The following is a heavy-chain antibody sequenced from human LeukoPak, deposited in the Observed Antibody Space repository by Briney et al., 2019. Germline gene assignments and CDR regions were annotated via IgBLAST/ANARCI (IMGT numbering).Heavy chain of an antibody. CDR3: AAVLGSGSYLYYFDY. J-gene: IGHJ4*02. D-gene: IGHD3-10*01. Sequence: SVKVSFKASGFTFTISAVQWVRQARGQRREGIGWIVVGSGNTNYAQKFQERVTITRDMSTSTAYMELSSLRSEDTAVYYCAAVLGSGSYLYYFDYWGQGTLVTVSS. CDR1: GFTFTISA. V-gene: IGHV1-58*01. CDR2: IVVGSGNT.